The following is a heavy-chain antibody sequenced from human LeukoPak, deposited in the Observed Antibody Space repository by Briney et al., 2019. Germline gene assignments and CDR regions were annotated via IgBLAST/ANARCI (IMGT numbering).Heavy chain of an antibody. V-gene: IGHV3-66*01. CDR3: ARMSWWFGELFGYFDY. CDR2: IYSGGST. D-gene: IGHD3-10*01. J-gene: IGHJ4*02. CDR1: GFTVSSNY. Sequence: PGGSLRLSCAASGFTVSSNYMSWVRQAPGKGLEWVSVIYSGGSTYYADSVKGRFTISRDNSKNTLYLQMNSLRAEDTAVYYCARMSWWFGELFGYFDYWGQGTLVTVSS.